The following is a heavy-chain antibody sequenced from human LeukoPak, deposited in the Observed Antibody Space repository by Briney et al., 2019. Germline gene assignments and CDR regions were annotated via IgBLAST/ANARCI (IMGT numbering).Heavy chain of an antibody. CDR3: ARQRYMVRGDAFDI. D-gene: IGHD3-10*01. V-gene: IGHV4-59*08. CDR1: GGSISSFY. J-gene: IGHJ3*02. Sequence: SETLSLTCTVSGGSISSFYWSWIRQPPGKGLEWIGFIYYSGSTNYNPSLKSRVTISVDTSKNQFSLKLSSVTAADTAVYYCARQRYMVRGDAFDIWGQGTMVTVSA. CDR2: IYYSGST.